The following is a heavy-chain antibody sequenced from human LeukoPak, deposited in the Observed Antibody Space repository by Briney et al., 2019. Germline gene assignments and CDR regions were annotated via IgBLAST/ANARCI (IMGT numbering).Heavy chain of an antibody. J-gene: IGHJ4*02. Sequence: SGGSLRLSCAASGFTFSYYWMSWVRQAPDKGLEWVAIILYDGSNKYYAGSVKGRFTISRDNSKNTVYLQMNSLKTEDTAVYYCARKQGSPDYWGQGTLVTVSS. CDR2: ILYDGSNK. CDR1: GFTFSYYW. CDR3: ARKQGSPDY. V-gene: IGHV3-30*03.